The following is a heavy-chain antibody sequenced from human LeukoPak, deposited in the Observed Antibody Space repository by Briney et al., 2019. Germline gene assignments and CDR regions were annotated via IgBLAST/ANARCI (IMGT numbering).Heavy chain of an antibody. CDR2: IYYSGST. V-gene: IGHV4-59*12. CDR1: GGSISSYY. J-gene: IGHJ4*02. D-gene: IGHD5-12*01. CDR3: ARDRGPYSGYDSYYFDY. Sequence: SETLSLTCTVSGGSISSYYWSWIRQPPGKGLEWIGYIYYSGSTNYNPSLKSRVTISVDTSKNQFSLKLSSVTAADTAVYYCARDRGPYSGYDSYYFDYWGQGTLVTVSS.